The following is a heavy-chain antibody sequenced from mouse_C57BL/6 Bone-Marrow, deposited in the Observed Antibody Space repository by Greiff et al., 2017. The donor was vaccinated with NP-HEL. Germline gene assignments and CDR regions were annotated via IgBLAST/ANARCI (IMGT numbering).Heavy chain of an antibody. J-gene: IGHJ4*01. CDR3: ARRVSYAMDY. D-gene: IGHD6-2*01. Sequence: QVQLKQPGAELVRPGTSVKLSCKASGYTFTSYWMHWVKQRPGQGLEWIGVIDPSDSYTNYNQKFKGKATLTVDTSSSTAYMQLSSLTSEDSAVYDCARRVSYAMDYWGQGTSVTVSS. V-gene: IGHV1-59*01. CDR2: IDPSDSYT. CDR1: GYTFTSYW.